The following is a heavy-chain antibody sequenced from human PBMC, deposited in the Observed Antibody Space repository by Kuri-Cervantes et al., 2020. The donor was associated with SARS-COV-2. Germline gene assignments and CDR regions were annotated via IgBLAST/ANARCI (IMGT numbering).Heavy chain of an antibody. D-gene: IGHD3-3*01. Sequence: GESLKISCAASGFTVSSNYMSWVRQAPGKGLEWVGRIKSKTDGGTTDYAAPVKGRFTISRDDSKNTLYLQMNSLKTEDTAVYYCTTHLRFLEWFLDYWGQGTLVTVSS. CDR3: TTHLRFLEWFLDY. CDR2: IKSKTDGGTT. CDR1: GFTVSSNY. J-gene: IGHJ4*02. V-gene: IGHV3-15*01.